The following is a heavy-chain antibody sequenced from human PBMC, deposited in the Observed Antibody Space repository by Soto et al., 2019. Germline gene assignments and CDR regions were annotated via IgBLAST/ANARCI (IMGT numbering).Heavy chain of an antibody. CDR3: ARVFGVVIIPPGY. V-gene: IGHV3-23*01. CDR2: ISGSGGST. CDR1: GFTFSSYA. D-gene: IGHD3-3*01. J-gene: IGHJ4*02. Sequence: GGSLRLSCAASGFTFSSYAMSWVRQAPGKGLEWVSAISGSGGSTYYADSVKGRFTISRDNSKNTLYLQMNSLRAEDTAVYYCARVFGVVIIPPGYWGQGTPVTVSS.